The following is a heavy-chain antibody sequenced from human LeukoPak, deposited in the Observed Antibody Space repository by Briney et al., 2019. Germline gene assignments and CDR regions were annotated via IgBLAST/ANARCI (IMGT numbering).Heavy chain of an antibody. CDR1: GGSISSSSYY. Sequence: SETLSLTCTVSGGSISSSSYYWGWIRQPPGKGLEWIGSIYYSGSTYYNPSLKSRVTVSVDTSKNQFSLKLSSVTAADTAVYYCASSAYESSGYGGYYMDVWGKGTTVTVSS. CDR3: ASSAYESSGYGGYYMDV. J-gene: IGHJ6*03. CDR2: IYYSGST. V-gene: IGHV4-39*07. D-gene: IGHD3-22*01.